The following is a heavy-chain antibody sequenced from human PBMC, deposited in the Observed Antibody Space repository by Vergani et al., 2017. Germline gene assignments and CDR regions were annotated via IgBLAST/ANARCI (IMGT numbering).Heavy chain of an antibody. CDR3: ATAAGYSSGWPIY. CDR2: INHSGST. CDR1: GGSFSGYY. Sequence: QVQLQQWGAGLLKPSETLSLTCAVYGGSFSGYYWSWIRQPPGKGLEWIGEINHSGSTNYNPSLKSRVTISVDTSQNQFSLKLSSVTAADTAVYYCATAAGYSSGWPIYWGQGTLVTVSS. D-gene: IGHD6-19*01. V-gene: IGHV4-34*01. J-gene: IGHJ4*02.